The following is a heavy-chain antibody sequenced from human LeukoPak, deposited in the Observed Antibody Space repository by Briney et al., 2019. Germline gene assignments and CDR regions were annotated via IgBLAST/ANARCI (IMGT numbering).Heavy chain of an antibody. CDR3: AKGGRAADILTDYPYYYYYYYMDV. CDR1: GFIFSNYG. D-gene: IGHD3-9*01. CDR2: IKSDGSEK. Sequence: GGSLRLSCAASGFIFSNYGMHWVRQTPGKGLEWVTFIKSDGSEKDYADSVKGRFTISRDNSKNTLYLQMNSLRAEDTAVYYCAKGGRAADILTDYPYYYYYYYMDVWGKGTTVTISS. J-gene: IGHJ6*03. V-gene: IGHV3-30*02.